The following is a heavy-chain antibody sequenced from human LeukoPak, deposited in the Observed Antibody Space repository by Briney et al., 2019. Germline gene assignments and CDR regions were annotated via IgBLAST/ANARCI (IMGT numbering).Heavy chain of an antibody. J-gene: IGHJ4*02. CDR1: GFTFSSAW. CDR3: TSVADYAYFDY. Sequence: PGGSLRLSCVASGFTFSSAWMSWGRQGPGKGQEWVGRIKSEAEGSTTAYAAPVRRTFTISTDDSKHTVYLHMNSLKSEDTAVYYCTSVADYAYFDYWGQGTLVTVSS. D-gene: IGHD4-17*01. CDR2: IKSEAEGSTT. V-gene: IGHV3-15*01.